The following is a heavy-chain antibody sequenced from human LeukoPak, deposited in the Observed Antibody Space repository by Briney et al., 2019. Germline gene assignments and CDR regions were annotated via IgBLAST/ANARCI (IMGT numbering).Heavy chain of an antibody. D-gene: IGHD3-10*01. J-gene: IGHJ4*02. V-gene: IGHV4-34*01. CDR3: ARTYYYGSGSYGR. CDR2: INHSGST. Sequence: SETLSLTCVVYGGSFSGYYWSWIRQPPGKGLEWIGEINHSGSTNYNPSLKSRVTISVDTSKNQFSLKLSSVTAADTAVYYCARTYYYGSGSYGRWGQGTLVTVSS. CDR1: GGSFSGYY.